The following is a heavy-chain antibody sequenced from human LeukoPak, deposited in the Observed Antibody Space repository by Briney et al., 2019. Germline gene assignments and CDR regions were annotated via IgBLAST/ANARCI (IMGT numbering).Heavy chain of an antibody. CDR1: GFIVSNNH. CDR3: ARVLHYGDYLDYYYYYMDV. D-gene: IGHD4-17*01. CDR2: IKQDGSEK. J-gene: IGHJ6*03. Sequence: SGGSLRLSCAASGFIVSNNHINWIRQAPGKGLEWVANIKQDGSEKYYVDSVKGRFTISRDNAKNSLYLQMNSLRAEDTAVYYCARVLHYGDYLDYYYYYMDVWGKGTTVTVSS. V-gene: IGHV3-7*01.